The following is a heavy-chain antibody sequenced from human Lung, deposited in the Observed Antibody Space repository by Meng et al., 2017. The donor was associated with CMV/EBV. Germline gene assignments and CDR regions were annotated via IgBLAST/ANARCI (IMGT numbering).Heavy chain of an antibody. Sequence: EVQLVESGGGLMQPGGSLKLPCAVSGFTLRSYWMHWVCQAPGKGLEWVSRIDNDDGRSTSYADSVKGRFTISRDSAKNTLYLQMNSLRIEDTAVYYCVREGGQWFYWGQGTLVTVSS. D-gene: IGHD3-22*01. J-gene: IGHJ4*02. V-gene: IGHV3-74*01. CDR2: IDNDDGRST. CDR1: GFTLRSYW. CDR3: VREGGQWFY.